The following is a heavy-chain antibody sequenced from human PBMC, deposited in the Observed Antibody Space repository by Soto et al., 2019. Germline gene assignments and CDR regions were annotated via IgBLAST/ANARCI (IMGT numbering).Heavy chain of an antibody. CDR3: ARDCNGGRCYPIY. Sequence: QVQLVQSGAEVKKPGASVKVSCKVSGYTFPSYGITWVRQAPGQGLEWMGWISGYNGDTNYAQRLQGRVTMTTDTSTSTGYMELRSLRSDDTAVSYFARDCNGGRCYPIYWGQGTLVTVSS. CDR1: GYTFPSYG. J-gene: IGHJ4*02. CDR2: ISGYNGDT. D-gene: IGHD2-15*01. V-gene: IGHV1-18*01.